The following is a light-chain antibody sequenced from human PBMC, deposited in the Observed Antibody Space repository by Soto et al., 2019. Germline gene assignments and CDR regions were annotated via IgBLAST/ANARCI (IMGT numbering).Light chain of an antibody. CDR2: EVS. Sequence: QSALTQPASVSGSPGQSITISCTGTSSDVGGYDYVSWYQLHPGKAPKLMVFEVSNRPSGVSYRFSGSKSGNTASLTISGLQAEDEADYFWSSHSISTAYLFGTGTKLTVL. V-gene: IGLV2-14*01. J-gene: IGLJ1*01. CDR1: SSDVGGYDY. CDR3: SSHSISTAYL.